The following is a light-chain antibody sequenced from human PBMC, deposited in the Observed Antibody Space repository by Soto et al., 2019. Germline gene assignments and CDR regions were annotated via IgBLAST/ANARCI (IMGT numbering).Light chain of an antibody. Sequence: QSALTQPPSESGSPGQSVTISCTGTSSDIGGYNFVSWYQQHPGKAPTLLMYGVTKRPSGVPDRFSGSKSGNTASLTVSGLQAEDEADYYCSSYSGTKNYVFGAGTKLTVL. CDR1: SSDIGGYNF. J-gene: IGLJ1*01. CDR2: GVT. V-gene: IGLV2-8*01. CDR3: SSYSGTKNYV.